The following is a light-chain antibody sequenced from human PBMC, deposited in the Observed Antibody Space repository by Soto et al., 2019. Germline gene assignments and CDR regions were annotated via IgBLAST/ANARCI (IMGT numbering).Light chain of an antibody. CDR2: DAS. J-gene: IGKJ1*01. CDR3: QQYAGSPRT. Sequence: EIVLTQSPGTLSLSPGERATLSCRASQFVSSNSLAWYQQKRGQAPRLLIHDASSRATGIPDRFSGSGPGTDFTLTISRLEPEDFAVYYCQQYAGSPRTFGQGTKVDIK. V-gene: IGKV3-20*01. CDR1: QFVSSNS.